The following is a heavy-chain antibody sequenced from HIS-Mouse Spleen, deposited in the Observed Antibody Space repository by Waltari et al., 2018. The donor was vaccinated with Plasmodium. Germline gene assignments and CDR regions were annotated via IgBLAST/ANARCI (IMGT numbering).Heavy chain of an antibody. CDR3: ARDRSAAALLGY. V-gene: IGHV3-21*01. CDR1: GLTLSSYS. D-gene: IGHD6-13*01. CDR2: ISSSSSYI. J-gene: IGHJ4*02. Sequence: EVQLVESGGGLVKPGGSLRLSCAASGLTLSSYSMNWVRQAPGKGLEWVSSISSSSSYIYYADSVKGRFTISRDNAKNSLYLQMNSLRAEDTAVYYCARDRSAAALLGYWGQGTLVTVSS.